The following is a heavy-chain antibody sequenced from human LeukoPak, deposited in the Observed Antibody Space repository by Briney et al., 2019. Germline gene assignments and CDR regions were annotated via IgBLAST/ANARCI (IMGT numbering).Heavy chain of an antibody. D-gene: IGHD1-1*01. J-gene: IGHJ3*02. Sequence: GESLKISCKSSGYSSTTFWIGWVRQMPGKGLEWMGVIHPGDSHTTYSPSFQGQVTISVDKSISTAYLQWSSLKASDTAIYYCARHTTYAFDIWGQGTMVTVSS. V-gene: IGHV5-51*01. CDR3: ARHTTYAFDI. CDR2: IHPGDSHT. CDR1: GYSSTTFW.